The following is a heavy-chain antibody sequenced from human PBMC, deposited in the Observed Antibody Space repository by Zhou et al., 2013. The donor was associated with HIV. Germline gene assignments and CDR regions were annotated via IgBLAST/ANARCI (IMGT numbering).Heavy chain of an antibody. Sequence: QVQLVLSGAEVKKPGASLNVSCKTSGYIFNNFYVHWLRQAPGQGLEWMGIINPRGGRTTFAQKFQGRLTMTSDTSTGTVYMDLRRLTSEDTAVYYCATIPHLSGDTVDMTAIGGGDYWGRGTPVTVSS. D-gene: IGHD3-16*01. CDR1: GYIFNNFY. J-gene: IGHJ4*02. V-gene: IGHV1-46*03. CDR2: INPRGGRT. CDR3: ATIPHLSGDTVDMTAIGGGDY.